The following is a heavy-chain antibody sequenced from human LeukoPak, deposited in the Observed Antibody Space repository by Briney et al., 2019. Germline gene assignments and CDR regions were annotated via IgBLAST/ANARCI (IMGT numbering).Heavy chain of an antibody. CDR1: GGSISSSSYY. CDR3: ARDFPMVQINYYYYGTDV. V-gene: IGHV4-39*07. J-gene: IGHJ6*02. CDR2: IYYSGST. D-gene: IGHD3-10*01. Sequence: SETLSLTSTVSGGSISSSSYYWGWIRQPPGKGLEWIGYIYYSGSTYYNPSLKSRVTISVDTSKNQFSLKLSSVTAADTAVYYCARDFPMVQINYYYYGTDVWGQGTTVTVSS.